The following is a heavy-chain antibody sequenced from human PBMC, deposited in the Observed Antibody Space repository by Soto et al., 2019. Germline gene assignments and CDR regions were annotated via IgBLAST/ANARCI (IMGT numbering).Heavy chain of an antibody. CDR1: GFIFTSCA. CDR3: AKGTCKSGGSCYSTFDY. D-gene: IGHD2-15*01. V-gene: IGHV3-23*01. CDR2: ISGSGGST. Sequence: EVQLLESGGGLVQPGGSLRLSCAPSGFIFTSCAMSWVRQAPGKGLEWVSGISGSGGSTYYADSVKGRFTISRDNSKNTLYRQMNSLRAEDTALYYCAKGTCKSGGSCYSTFDYWGQGTLVTVSS. J-gene: IGHJ4*02.